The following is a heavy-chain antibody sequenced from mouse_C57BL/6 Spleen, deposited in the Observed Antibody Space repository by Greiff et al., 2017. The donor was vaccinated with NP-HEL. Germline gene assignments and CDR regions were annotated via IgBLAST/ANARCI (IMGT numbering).Heavy chain of an antibody. CDR1: GYTFTSYW. J-gene: IGHJ1*03. CDR2: IYPGSGST. V-gene: IGHV1-55*01. CDR3: ARGGYYGSSYDWYFDV. Sequence: QVQLQQSGAELVKPGASVKMSCKASGYTFTSYWITWVKQRPGQGLEWIGDIYPGSGSTNYNEKFKSKATLTVDTSSSTAYMQLSSLTSEDSAVYYCARGGYYGSSYDWYFDVWGTGTTVTVSS. D-gene: IGHD1-1*01.